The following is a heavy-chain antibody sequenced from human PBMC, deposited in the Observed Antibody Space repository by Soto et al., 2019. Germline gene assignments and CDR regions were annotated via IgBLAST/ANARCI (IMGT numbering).Heavy chain of an antibody. D-gene: IGHD3-22*01. Sequence: ASVKVSCKASGYTFTSYGIHWVRQAPGQRLGWTGWINAGNGNTKYSEKFQGRVTITRDTSASTAYPELSSLRSEDTTLYYCARDPNESSGYCRHYFYGMDVWGRGTTVTVSS. V-gene: IGHV1-3*01. CDR3: ARDPNESSGYCRHYFYGMDV. CDR2: INAGNGNT. J-gene: IGHJ6*02. CDR1: GYTFTSYG.